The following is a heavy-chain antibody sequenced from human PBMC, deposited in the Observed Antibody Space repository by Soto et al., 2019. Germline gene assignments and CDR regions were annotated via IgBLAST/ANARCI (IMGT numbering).Heavy chain of an antibody. CDR3: ARVYNWNEY. V-gene: IGHV3-48*03. D-gene: IGHD1-20*01. J-gene: IGHJ4*02. CDR2: ISSSSSSTI. CDR1: GFTFSNYE. Sequence: PGGSLRLSCAASGFTFSNYEMNWVRQAPGKGLEWVSYISSSSSSTIYYADSVKGRFTISRDNAKNSLFLQMNSLRVEDTAVYYCARVYNWNEYWGQGTLVTVS.